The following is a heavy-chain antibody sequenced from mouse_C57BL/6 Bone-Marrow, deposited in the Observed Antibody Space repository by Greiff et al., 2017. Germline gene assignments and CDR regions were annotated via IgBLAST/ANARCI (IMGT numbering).Heavy chain of an antibody. CDR2: FYPGSGSI. CDR1: GYTFTEYT. V-gene: IGHV1-62-2*01. D-gene: IGHD1-1*02. Sequence: VQLQQSGAELVKPGASVKLSCKASGYTFTEYTIHWVKQRSGQGLEWIGWFYPGSGSIKYNEKFKDKATLTVDKSSSTVYMELSGLTSEDSAVYFGAKHAGRDYYDGNHGYFDVWGTGTTVTVSS. CDR3: AKHAGRDYYDGNHGYFDV. J-gene: IGHJ1*03.